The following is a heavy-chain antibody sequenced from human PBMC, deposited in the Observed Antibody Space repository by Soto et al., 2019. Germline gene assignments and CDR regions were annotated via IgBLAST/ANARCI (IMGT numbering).Heavy chain of an antibody. J-gene: IGHJ4*02. D-gene: IGHD2-21*02. CDR1: GFTFTNYV. CDR2: ISVSGGST. CDR3: ARAQRLQLENIFDD. Sequence: EVQLLESGGGLVQPGGSLTVSCAASGFTFTNYVMSWVRQAPGKGLEWVAAISVSGGSTFYADSVKGRFIISRDNSKNTLSLQRNSVRDEDTAVYFCARAQRLQLENIFDDWGQGALVTVSS. V-gene: IGHV3-23*01.